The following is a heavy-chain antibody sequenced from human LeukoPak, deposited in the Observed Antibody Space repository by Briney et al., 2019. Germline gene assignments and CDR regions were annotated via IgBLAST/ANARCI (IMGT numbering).Heavy chain of an antibody. CDR2: ISGSGGST. CDR3: AKTSIAAAPRGYFDY. V-gene: IGHV3-23*01. CDR1: GFTFSSYA. Sequence: GGSLRVFCAASGFTFSSYAMSWVRQAPGKGLEWVSAISGSGGSTYYADSVKGRFTISRDNPKNTLYLQMNSLRAEDTAVYYCAKTSIAAAPRGYFDYWGQGTLVTVSS. D-gene: IGHD6-13*01. J-gene: IGHJ4*02.